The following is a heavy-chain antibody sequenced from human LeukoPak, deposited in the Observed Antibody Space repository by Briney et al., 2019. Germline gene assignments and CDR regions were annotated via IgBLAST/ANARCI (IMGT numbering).Heavy chain of an antibody. Sequence: GGSLRLSCAASGFTVSSNYMSWVRQAPGKGLEWVSVIYSGGSTYYADSVKGRFTISRDNSKNTLYLQMNSLRAEDTAVYYCAVGGRLWIQLWPTFDYWGQGTLVTVSS. V-gene: IGHV3-53*01. CDR3: AVGGRLWIQLWPTFDY. D-gene: IGHD5-18*01. CDR2: IYSGGST. CDR1: GFTVSSNY. J-gene: IGHJ4*02.